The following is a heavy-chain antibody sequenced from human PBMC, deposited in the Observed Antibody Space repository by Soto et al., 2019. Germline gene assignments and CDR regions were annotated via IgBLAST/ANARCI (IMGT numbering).Heavy chain of an antibody. CDR3: AKDIKYSSPSQNTSNQRNSERQSSGWYLEGVDY. V-gene: IGHV3-23*01. CDR2: ISGSGGST. J-gene: IGHJ4*02. D-gene: IGHD6-19*01. Sequence: GGSLRLSCAASGFTFSSYAMSWVRQAPGKGLEWVSAISGSGGSTYYADSVKGRFTISRDNSKNTLYLQMNSLRAEDKAVYYCAKDIKYSSPSQNTSNQRNSERQSSGWYLEGVDYWGQGTLVTVSS. CDR1: GFTFSSYA.